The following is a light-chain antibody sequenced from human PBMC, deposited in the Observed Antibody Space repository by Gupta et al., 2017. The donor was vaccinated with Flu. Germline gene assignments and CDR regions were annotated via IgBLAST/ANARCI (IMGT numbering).Light chain of an antibody. CDR1: SSGVGSYKL. J-gene: IGLJ2*01. CDR2: DGR. CDR3: GSNAGSSTLVV. Sequence: TACTETSSGVGSYKLVYVDLQYAGKAPKLLIYDGRKRRSGVSNRFSGSKSGNTASLTISGLQAEDEADYYCGSNAGSSTLVVFGGGTKLTVL. V-gene: IGLV2-23*01.